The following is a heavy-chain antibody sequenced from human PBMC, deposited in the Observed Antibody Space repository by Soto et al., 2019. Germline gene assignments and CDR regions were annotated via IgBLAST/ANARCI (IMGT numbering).Heavy chain of an antibody. J-gene: IGHJ4*02. V-gene: IGHV1-69*01. Sequence: QVQLVQSGAEVKKPGSSVRVSCKASGGTVSSFAISWVRQAPGQGLEWMGGIVPILGTAYYAQNFQGRVTITADESTNTAFMELTGLRSEDTAVYYCARGGYSSSRRFDYWGQGTLVTVSS. CDR3: ARGGYSSSRRFDY. CDR2: IVPILGTA. D-gene: IGHD6-13*01. CDR1: GGTVSSFA.